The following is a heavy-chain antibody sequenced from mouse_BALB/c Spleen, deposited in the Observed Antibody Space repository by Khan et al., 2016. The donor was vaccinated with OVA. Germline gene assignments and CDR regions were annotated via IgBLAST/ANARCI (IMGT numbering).Heavy chain of an antibody. CDR2: MWGDGST. CDR3: AKFTPDYYSMDY. Sequence: QVQLKESGPGLVAPSQSLSITCTVSGFSLTNYGVNWVRQPPGKGLEWLGVMWGDGSTNFHSALKSRLIISKDNSQSQVFLELNSLQTDDTATYYCAKFTPDYYSMDYWGHGTSVTVSS. V-gene: IGHV2-3*01. J-gene: IGHJ4*01. CDR1: GFSLTNYG. D-gene: IGHD1-1*01.